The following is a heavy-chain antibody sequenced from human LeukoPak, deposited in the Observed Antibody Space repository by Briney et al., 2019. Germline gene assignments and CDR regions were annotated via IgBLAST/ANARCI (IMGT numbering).Heavy chain of an antibody. CDR2: INPNSGGT. J-gene: IGHJ3*02. D-gene: IGHD3-22*01. CDR1: GYTFTGYY. CDR3: AVYYYASSGYYHTAFDI. V-gene: IGHV1-2*02. Sequence: ASVNVSCKASGYTFTGYYMHCVRQAPGQGLEGMGWINPNSGGTNYAQKSQGRVTMTRDTSISTAYIELSRLRSDDTAVYYCAVYYYASSGYYHTAFDIWGQGTMVTVSS.